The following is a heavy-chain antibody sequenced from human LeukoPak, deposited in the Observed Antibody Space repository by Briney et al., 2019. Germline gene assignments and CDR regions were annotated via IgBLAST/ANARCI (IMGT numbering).Heavy chain of an antibody. J-gene: IGHJ4*02. D-gene: IGHD1-26*01. CDR1: GGSISPYY. CDR2: ISFTGST. V-gene: IGHV4-59*12. Sequence: SETLSLTCTVSGGSISPYYWSWIRQTPGKGLEWLGYISFTGSTHYSPSLESRITFLIDISKNHFSLKLNSVTAIDSAVYYCARGHSYSAESSVGYDYWGQGTLVTVSS. CDR3: ARGHSYSAESSVGYDY.